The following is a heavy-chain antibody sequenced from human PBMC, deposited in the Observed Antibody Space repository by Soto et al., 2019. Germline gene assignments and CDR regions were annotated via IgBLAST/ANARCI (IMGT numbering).Heavy chain of an antibody. CDR2: INHSGST. J-gene: IGHJ6*02. Sequence: LETLSLTCAVYGGSFSGYYWSWIRQPPGKGLEWIGEINHSGSTNYNPSLKSRVTISVDTSKDQVSLRLRSVTRADTAVYYCAREQYDFRRGSYYYAMEVWGQWTKVTVSS. CDR1: GGSFSGYY. D-gene: IGHD3-3*01. CDR3: AREQYDFRRGSYYYAMEV. V-gene: IGHV4-34*01.